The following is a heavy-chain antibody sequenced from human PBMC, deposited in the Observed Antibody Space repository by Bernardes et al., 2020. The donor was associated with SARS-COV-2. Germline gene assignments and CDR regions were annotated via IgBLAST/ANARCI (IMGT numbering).Heavy chain of an antibody. V-gene: IGHV3-23*01. CDR3: ARQVFQLGISQGWYFDL. J-gene: IGHJ2*01. CDR2: IIPSGVST. CDR1: GLTFSNYG. Sequence: GGSLRLSCAGSGLTFSNYGMSWVRQAPGKGLEWVSGIIPSGVSTYYADSVKGRFTISRDNSKNTLYLQMNSLRADDTAVYHCARQVFQLGISQGWYFDLWGRGTLVTVSS. D-gene: IGHD7-27*01.